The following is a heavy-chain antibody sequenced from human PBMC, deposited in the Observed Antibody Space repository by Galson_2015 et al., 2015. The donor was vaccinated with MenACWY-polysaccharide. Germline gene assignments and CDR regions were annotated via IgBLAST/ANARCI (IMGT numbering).Heavy chain of an antibody. CDR1: GFTFSTYS. V-gene: IGHV3-48*01. CDR3: ARGIGVVAADY. D-gene: IGHD2-15*01. J-gene: IGHJ4*02. Sequence: SLRLSCAASGFTFSTYSMTWVRQAPGKGLEWISYISGGSGTIYYADSVKGRFTISRDNAKNSLYPQMNNLRAEDTAMYYCARGIGVVAADYWGQGILVTVSS. CDR2: ISGGSGTI.